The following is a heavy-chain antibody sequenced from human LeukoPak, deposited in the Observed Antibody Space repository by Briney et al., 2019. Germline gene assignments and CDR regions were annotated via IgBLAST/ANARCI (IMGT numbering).Heavy chain of an antibody. Sequence: PSETLSLTCTVSGGSISSSSYYWGWIRQPPGKGLEWIGSIYYSGSTYYNPSLESRVTISVDTSKNQFSLKLSSVTAADTAVYYCARDRGRGWFDPWGQGTLVTVSS. V-gene: IGHV4-39*07. CDR3: ARDRGRGWFDP. J-gene: IGHJ5*02. CDR2: IYYSGST. D-gene: IGHD3-10*01. CDR1: GGSISSSSYY.